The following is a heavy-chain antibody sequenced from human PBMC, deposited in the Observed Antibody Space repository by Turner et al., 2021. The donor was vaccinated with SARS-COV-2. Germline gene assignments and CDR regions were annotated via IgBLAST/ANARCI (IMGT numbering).Heavy chain of an antibody. J-gene: IGHJ2*01. CDR1: GFTLSNYA. V-gene: IGHV3-23*01. CDR2: LSGSGDST. CDR3: AKVGGWELRRKWFFDL. D-gene: IGHD1-26*01. Sequence: EVQLLESGGGLVQPGGSLRLSCAASGFTLSNYAMSWVRQAPGKGLEWVSFLSGSGDSTYHADSVKGRFTISRDNSKNTLYLQMNSLRAEDTAVYYSAKVGGWELRRKWFFDLWGRGTLVSVSS.